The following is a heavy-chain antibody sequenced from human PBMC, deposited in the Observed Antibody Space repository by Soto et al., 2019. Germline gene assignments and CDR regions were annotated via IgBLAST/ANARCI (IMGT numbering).Heavy chain of an antibody. V-gene: IGHV1-8*01. Sequence: ASVKVSCKASGYSFTNYDIHWVRQAAGLGLEWMGWMNPGNNQHVYAQKFRGRVTVSTDTSISTTYMELSSLRSEDTAVYYCAADFLYDILTGRDYYYYGMDVWGQGTTVTVSS. D-gene: IGHD3-9*01. CDR2: MNPGNNQH. J-gene: IGHJ6*02. CDR3: AADFLYDILTGRDYYYYGMDV. CDR1: GYSFTNYD.